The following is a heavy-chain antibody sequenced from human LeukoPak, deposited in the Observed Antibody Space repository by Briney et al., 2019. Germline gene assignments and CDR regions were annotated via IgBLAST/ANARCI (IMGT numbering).Heavy chain of an antibody. V-gene: IGHV3-23*01. D-gene: IGHD3-22*01. CDR3: AKGNSGYFADL. CDR2: ISNDGGGT. CDR1: GFIFNNHG. J-gene: IGHJ5*02. Sequence: GGSLRLSCSPSGFIFNNHGVMWVRQPPGKGLEWVSAISNDGGGTTYAEFVKGRFTISRDNSKNTLSLQMNSLRPEDTALYYCAKGNSGYFADLWGQGTVVTVSS.